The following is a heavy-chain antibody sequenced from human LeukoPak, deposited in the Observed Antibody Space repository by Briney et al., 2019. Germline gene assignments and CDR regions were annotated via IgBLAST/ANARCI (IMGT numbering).Heavy chain of an antibody. J-gene: IGHJ4*02. Sequence: SVKVSCKTSGGTFSSYAISWVRQAPGQGPEWMGRIIPIFGTANYAQKFQGRVTITTDESTSTAYMELSSLRSEDTAVYYCASRIAAGLDYWGQGTLVTVSS. CDR1: GGTFSSYA. CDR2: IIPIFGTA. CDR3: ASRIAAGLDY. V-gene: IGHV1-69*05. D-gene: IGHD6-13*01.